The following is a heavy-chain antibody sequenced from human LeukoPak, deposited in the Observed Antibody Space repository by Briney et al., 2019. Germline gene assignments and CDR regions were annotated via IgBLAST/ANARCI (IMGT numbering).Heavy chain of an antibody. J-gene: IGHJ4*01. Sequence: PGWSLRLSCAASGFTFSAYVMHWVRQAPGKGLECVAVISTDGNEKYYADSVKGRFSISRDNSKNTLYLQMSSLRTEDTAVYYCVRDGGYTGGWTYGAGDYWGQGNLVTVSS. D-gene: IGHD2-8*02. V-gene: IGHV3-30*04. CDR2: ISTDGNEK. CDR3: VRDGGYTGGWTYGAGDY. CDR1: GFTFSAYV.